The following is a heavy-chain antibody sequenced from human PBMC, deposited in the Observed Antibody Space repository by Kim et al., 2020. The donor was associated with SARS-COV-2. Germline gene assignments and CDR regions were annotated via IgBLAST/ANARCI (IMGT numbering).Heavy chain of an antibody. Sequence: SVKVSCKASGGTFSSYAISWVRQAPGQGLEWMGGIIPIFGTANYAQKFQGRVTITADKSTSTAYMELSSLRSEDTAVYYCARDATNYYYGSGRAFDIWGQGTMVTVSS. J-gene: IGHJ3*02. CDR1: GGTFSSYA. V-gene: IGHV1-69*06. D-gene: IGHD3-10*01. CDR2: IIPIFGTA. CDR3: ARDATNYYYGSGRAFDI.